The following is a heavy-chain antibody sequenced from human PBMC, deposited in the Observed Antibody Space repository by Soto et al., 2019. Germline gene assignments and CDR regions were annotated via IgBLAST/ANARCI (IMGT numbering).Heavy chain of an antibody. Sequence: ASVEVSCKASGYTFTGYYIHWVRQAPGQGLEWMGWINPNSGGTNYAQKFQGWVTMTRDTSISTAYMELSRLRSDDTAVYYCARDGYGSGTTRLDYWGQGTLVTVSS. J-gene: IGHJ4*02. V-gene: IGHV1-2*04. D-gene: IGHD3-10*01. CDR3: ARDGYGSGTTRLDY. CDR2: INPNSGGT. CDR1: GYTFTGYY.